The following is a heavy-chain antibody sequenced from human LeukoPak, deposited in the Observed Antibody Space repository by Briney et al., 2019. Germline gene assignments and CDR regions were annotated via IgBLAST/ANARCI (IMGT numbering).Heavy chain of an antibody. V-gene: IGHV3-30*03. D-gene: IGHD3-10*01. Sequence: PGGSLRLSCASTGFTFSSYGMHWVRQAPGKELEWVAVISYDGSNKYYADSVKGRFTISRDNSKNTLYPQMNSLKTEDTAVYYCTTAGTMVRGVILDYWGQGTLVTVSS. J-gene: IGHJ4*02. CDR2: ISYDGSNK. CDR3: TTAGTMVRGVILDY. CDR1: GFTFSSYG.